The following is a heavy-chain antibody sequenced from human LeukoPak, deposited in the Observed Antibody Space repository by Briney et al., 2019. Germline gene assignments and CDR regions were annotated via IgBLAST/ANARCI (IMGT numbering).Heavy chain of an antibody. CDR2: IYSSGST. CDR3: ARDNEAAARAYDY. Sequence: SETLSLTCTVSGGAISSYYWSWIRQPAGKGLEWIGRIYSSGSTNYNTSLKSRVTVSVDTSKNQFSLKLSSVTAADTAVYYCARDNEAAARAYDYWGQGTLVTVSS. V-gene: IGHV4-4*07. J-gene: IGHJ4*02. CDR1: GGAISSYY. D-gene: IGHD6-13*01.